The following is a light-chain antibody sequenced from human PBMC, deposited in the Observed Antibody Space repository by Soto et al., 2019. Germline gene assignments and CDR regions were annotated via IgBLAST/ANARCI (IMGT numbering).Light chain of an antibody. CDR1: SSNIGSNT. Sequence: QSVLTQPPSASGTPGQRVTISCSGSSSNIGSNTVNWYQQLPGTAPKHLIFSNNQRPSGVPDRFSGSKSGTSASLALSGLQPEDEADYYCAAWDDSLSGVFGGGTQLTVL. V-gene: IGLV1-44*01. J-gene: IGLJ3*02. CDR2: SNN. CDR3: AAWDDSLSGV.